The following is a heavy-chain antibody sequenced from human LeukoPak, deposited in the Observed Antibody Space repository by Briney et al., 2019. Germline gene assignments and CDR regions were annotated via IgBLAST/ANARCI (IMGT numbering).Heavy chain of an antibody. V-gene: IGHV3-23*01. CDR3: AKVGYCTNNCFRTHDY. D-gene: IGHD2-8*01. CDR2: IRGDAGVT. Sequence: GGSLSPSWVAPGLSFSDSVMSWVRKAPGKGLEWVSAIRGDAGVTYYAASVKGRFTISRDNSKNAVYLQMNSLRAEDTATYYCAKVGYCTNNCFRTHDYWGQGALVTVSS. J-gene: IGHJ4*02. CDR1: GLSFSDSV.